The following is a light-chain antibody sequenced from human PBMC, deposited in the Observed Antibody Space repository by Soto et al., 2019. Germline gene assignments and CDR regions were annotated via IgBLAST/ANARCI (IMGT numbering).Light chain of an antibody. J-gene: IGKJ1*01. CDR1: QGIGIY. V-gene: IGKV1-27*01. CDR2: AAS. CDR3: KKYNSVRRT. Sequence: DIQMTQSPSSLSASLGDRVTITCRASQGIGIYLAWYQQKPGKVPKLLIYAASTLQSGVQSRFSGRGSGTAFTLTIRSLQHGDVSTCQWKKYNSVRRTLGQGTRLEIK.